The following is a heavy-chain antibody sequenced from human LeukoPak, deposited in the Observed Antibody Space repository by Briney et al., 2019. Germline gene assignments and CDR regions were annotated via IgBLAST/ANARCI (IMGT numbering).Heavy chain of an antibody. D-gene: IGHD4-17*01. CDR3: AKGSHGDYPKFDD. J-gene: IGHJ4*02. CDR1: GFTFSSYA. CDR2: ISGSGGST. Sequence: AGGSLRLSCAASGFTFSSYAMSWVRQAPGKGLEWVSAISGSGGSTYYADSVKGRFTISRDNSKNTLYLQVISLRAEDTAVYYCAKGSHGDYPKFDDWGQGTLVTVSS. V-gene: IGHV3-23*01.